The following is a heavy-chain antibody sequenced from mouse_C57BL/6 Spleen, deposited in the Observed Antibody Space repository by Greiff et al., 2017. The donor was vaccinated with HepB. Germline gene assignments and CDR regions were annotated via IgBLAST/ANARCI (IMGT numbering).Heavy chain of an antibody. CDR2: IYPSDSET. V-gene: IGHV1-61*01. CDR3: ARSDYYGSSAMDY. J-gene: IGHJ4*01. Sequence: QVQLQQSGAELVRPGSSVKLSCKASGYTFTSYWMDWVKQRPGQGLEWIGNIYPSDSETHYNQKFKDKATLTVDKSSSTAYMQLSSLTSEDSAVYYCARSDYYGSSAMDYWGQGTSVTVSS. D-gene: IGHD1-1*01. CDR1: GYTFTSYW.